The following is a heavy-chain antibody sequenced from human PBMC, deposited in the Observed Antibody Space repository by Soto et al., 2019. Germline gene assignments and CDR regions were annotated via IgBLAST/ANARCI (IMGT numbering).Heavy chain of an antibody. Sequence: GGSLRLSCAASGFAFSSYWMSWVRQAPGKGLEWVANIKQDVGEKYYVDSVKGRFTISRDNAKNPLYLQMNSLRGDDTAVYYCVRDYRVSYGYGPFDYWGQGTLVTVSS. J-gene: IGHJ4*02. CDR1: GFAFSSYW. CDR2: IKQDVGEK. CDR3: VRDYRVSYGYGPFDY. D-gene: IGHD5-18*01. V-gene: IGHV3-7*03.